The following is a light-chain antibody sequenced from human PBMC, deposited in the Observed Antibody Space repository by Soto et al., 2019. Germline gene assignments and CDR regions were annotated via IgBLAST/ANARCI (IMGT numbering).Light chain of an antibody. Sequence: DIQMTQSPSTLSASVGDRVTITCRASQSISTWLAWYQQKPGKAPKFLIYYASSLESGVPSRFSGSGSGTEFTLTISSLQPDDFATYYCQQYNSYSGGTFGQGTKVEIK. CDR3: QQYNSYSGGT. J-gene: IGKJ1*01. CDR1: QSISTW. CDR2: YAS. V-gene: IGKV1-5*01.